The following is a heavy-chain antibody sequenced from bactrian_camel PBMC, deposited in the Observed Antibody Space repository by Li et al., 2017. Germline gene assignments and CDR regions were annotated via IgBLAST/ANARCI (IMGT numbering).Heavy chain of an antibody. CDR3: VGAVLGVGTEFGN. CDR1: GFIFSSYW. V-gene: IGHV3S25*01. J-gene: IGHJ6*01. CDR2: ISSLGALT. Sequence: QLVESGGGLVQPGGSLRLSCAASGFIFSSYWMYWVRQAPGKGLEWVSSISSLGALTYYADSVKGQFTISRDNAKNTVYLQMNSLKPEDAAVYYCVGAVLGVGTEFGNWGQGTQVTVS. D-gene: IGHD5*01.